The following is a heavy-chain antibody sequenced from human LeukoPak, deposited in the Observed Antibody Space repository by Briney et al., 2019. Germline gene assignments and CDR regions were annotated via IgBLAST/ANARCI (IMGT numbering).Heavy chain of an antibody. CDR1: GYTFTSYA. CDR3: ARAVAATRFRFDP. Sequence: ASVKVSCKASGYTFTSYAMHWVRQAPGQRLEWMGWINAGNGNTKYSQKFQGRVTIPRDTSASTAYTELSSLRSEDTAVYYCARAVAATRFRFDPWGQGTLVTVSS. CDR2: INAGNGNT. D-gene: IGHD2-15*01. J-gene: IGHJ5*02. V-gene: IGHV1-3*01.